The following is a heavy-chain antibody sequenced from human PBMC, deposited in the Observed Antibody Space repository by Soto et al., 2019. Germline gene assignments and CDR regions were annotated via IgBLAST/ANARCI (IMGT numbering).Heavy chain of an antibody. J-gene: IGHJ5*02. CDR2: MNPNCGNT. Sequence: QVQLVQSGAEVKKPGASVKVSCKASGYTFTSYDINWVRQATGQGLEWMGWMNPNCGNTGYAQKFQGRVTMTRNTSISTAYMELSSLRSEDTAVYYCALPDTAGGGGYNWFDPWGQGTLVTVSS. CDR1: GYTFTSYD. D-gene: IGHD5-18*01. CDR3: ALPDTAGGGGYNWFDP. V-gene: IGHV1-8*01.